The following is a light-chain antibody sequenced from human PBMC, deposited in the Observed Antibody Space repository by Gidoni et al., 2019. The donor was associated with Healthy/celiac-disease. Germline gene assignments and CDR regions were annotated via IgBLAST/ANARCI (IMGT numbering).Light chain of an antibody. CDR1: SSNIGAGYD. Sequence: QSVLTQPPSGSGAPGQRVTISCTGRSSNIGAGYDVHWYKQLPGTAPKLLISGNSNRPSGVPDRFSGSKSGTSASLAITGLQAEDEADYYCQSYDSSLSGHVVFGGGTKLTVL. J-gene: IGLJ2*01. CDR3: QSYDSSLSGHVV. CDR2: GNS. V-gene: IGLV1-40*01.